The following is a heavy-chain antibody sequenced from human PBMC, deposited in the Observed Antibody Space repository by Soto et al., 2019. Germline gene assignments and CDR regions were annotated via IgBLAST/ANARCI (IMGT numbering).Heavy chain of an antibody. CDR2: IYYSGST. J-gene: IGHJ4*02. CDR1: GGSISSYY. V-gene: IGHV4-59*01. CDR3: ARDRRYGDYFDY. D-gene: IGHD4-17*01. Sequence: QVQLQESGPGLVKPSETLSLTCTVSGGSISSYYWSWIRQPPGKGLEWIGYIYYSGSTNYNPSLKSRCTISVETSKNQFSLKLSSVTAADTAVYYGARDRRYGDYFDYWGQGTLVTVSS.